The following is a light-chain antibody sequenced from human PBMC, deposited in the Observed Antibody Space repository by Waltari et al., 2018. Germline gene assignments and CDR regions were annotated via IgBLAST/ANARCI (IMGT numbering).Light chain of an antibody. CDR1: QSIKSH. CDR3: QQYNNWPLYT. CDR2: VAS. Sequence: ETVMTQSPAILSVSPGESATLSCRASQSIKSHLAWYQQKPGQAPRTLIYVASTRAAGIPARFSGGGSGTEFILTISSLQSEDFATYHCQQYNNWPLYTFGQGTKLEI. J-gene: IGKJ2*01. V-gene: IGKV3-15*01.